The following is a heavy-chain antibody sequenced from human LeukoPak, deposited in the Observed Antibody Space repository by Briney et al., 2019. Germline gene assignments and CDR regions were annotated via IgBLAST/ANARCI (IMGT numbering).Heavy chain of an antibody. CDR3: ASETDTTMRD. Sequence: GGSLRLSCAASGFIFSIYNMNWVRQAPGKGLEWVSSINTRSSSSYYADSVKGRFTISRDNAKNSLYLQMNSLRVGDSAVYYCASETDTTMRDWGQGALVTVSS. J-gene: IGHJ4*02. D-gene: IGHD5-18*01. V-gene: IGHV3-21*01. CDR1: GFIFSIYN. CDR2: INTRSSSS.